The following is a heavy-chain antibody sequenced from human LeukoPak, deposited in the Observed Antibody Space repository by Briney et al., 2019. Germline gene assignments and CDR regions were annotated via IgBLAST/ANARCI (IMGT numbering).Heavy chain of an antibody. J-gene: IGHJ3*02. Sequence: GGSLRLSCAASGFTFSSYAMHWVRQAPGKGLEWVAVISYDGSNKYYADSVKGRFTISRDNSKNTLYLQMNSLRAEDTAVYYCAREEMATMLNAFDIWGQGTMATVSS. V-gene: IGHV3-30*04. CDR3: AREEMATMLNAFDI. D-gene: IGHD5-24*01. CDR1: GFTFSSYA. CDR2: ISYDGSNK.